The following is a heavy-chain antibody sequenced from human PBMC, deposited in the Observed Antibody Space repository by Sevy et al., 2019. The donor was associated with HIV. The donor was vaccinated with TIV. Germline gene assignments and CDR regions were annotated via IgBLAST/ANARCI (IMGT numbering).Heavy chain of an antibody. D-gene: IGHD2-15*01. CDR3: TTDPRRDGIVLVPFEY. J-gene: IGHJ4*02. V-gene: IGHV3-15*01. CDR2: IRSKAGGGTT. Sequence: GGPLRLSCAAAGFIFSNAWMSWVRQSPGKGLDWVGRIRSKAGGGTTDYFKIVKGKFTISRDDSGDNLYLQLNSLETEDTAVYYCTTDPRRDGIVLVPFEYWGQGTLVTVS. CDR1: GFIFSNAW.